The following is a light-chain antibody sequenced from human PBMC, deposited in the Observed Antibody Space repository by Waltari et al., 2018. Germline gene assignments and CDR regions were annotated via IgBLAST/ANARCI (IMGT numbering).Light chain of an antibody. Sequence: QSALTQPASVSGSPGQSITISCTGTSSDVSGYNYVSWYQQHPGKAPTFMLYEVTNWTSGVFNRFSGSKSGNTAYLTISGLRAEDEADYHCSSYTSSDTWVFGGGTKVTVL. V-gene: IGLV2-14*01. CDR2: EVT. CDR1: SSDVSGYNY. CDR3: SSYTSSDTWV. J-gene: IGLJ3*02.